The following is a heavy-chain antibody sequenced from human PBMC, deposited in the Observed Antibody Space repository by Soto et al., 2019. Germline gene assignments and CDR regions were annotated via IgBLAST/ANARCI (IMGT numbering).Heavy chain of an antibody. J-gene: IGHJ4*02. CDR2: IYYSGST. V-gene: IGHV4-31*03. CDR1: GGSISSGGYY. Sequence: SETLSLTCTVSGGSISSGGYYWSWIRQHPGKGLEWIGYIYYSGSTYYNPSLKSRVTISVDTSKNQFSLKLSSVTAADTAVYYCARRSVSHFDYWGQGTLVTVSS. CDR3: ARRSVSHFDY.